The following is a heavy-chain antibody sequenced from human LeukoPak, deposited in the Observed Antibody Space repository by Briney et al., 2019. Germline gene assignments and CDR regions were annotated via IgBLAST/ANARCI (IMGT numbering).Heavy chain of an antibody. CDR1: GFTFSSYG. J-gene: IGHJ4*02. D-gene: IGHD2-2*01. Sequence: QSGGSLRLSCAASGFTFSSYGMHWVRQAPGKGLEWVAVISYDGSNKYYADSVKGRFTISRDNSKNTLYLQMNSLRAEDTAVYYCAKEAYCSSTSCYGAGGVDYWGQGTLVTVSS. V-gene: IGHV3-30*18. CDR2: ISYDGSNK. CDR3: AKEAYCSSTSCYGAGGVDY.